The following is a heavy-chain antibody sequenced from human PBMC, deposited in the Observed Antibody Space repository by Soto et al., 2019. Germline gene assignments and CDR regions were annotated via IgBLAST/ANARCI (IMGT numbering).Heavy chain of an antibody. Sequence: EVQLLESGGGLVQPGGSLRLSCAASGFTFSSYAMSWVRQAPGKGLEWVSAISGSGASTYYADSVKGRFTISRDNSKNTLYLQTNSLRAEDTAVYYCAKRSAYSSGWYSYWGQGTLVTVSS. CDR3: AKRSAYSSGWYSY. V-gene: IGHV3-23*01. J-gene: IGHJ4*02. CDR2: ISGSGAST. D-gene: IGHD6-19*01. CDR1: GFTFSSYA.